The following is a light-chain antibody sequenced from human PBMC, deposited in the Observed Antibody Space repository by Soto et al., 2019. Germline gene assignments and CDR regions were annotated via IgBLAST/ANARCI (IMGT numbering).Light chain of an antibody. V-gene: IGKV1-12*01. CDR1: QDISSW. Sequence: DIQMTPSPSSVSASAGDRVTLTCRASQDISSWLAWYQQKPGKAPKLLIYAASSLQSGVPSRFSGSGSGTDFTLTISSLQPEDFATYYCQQANSFPITFGQGTRLEIK. J-gene: IGKJ5*01. CDR3: QQANSFPIT. CDR2: AAS.